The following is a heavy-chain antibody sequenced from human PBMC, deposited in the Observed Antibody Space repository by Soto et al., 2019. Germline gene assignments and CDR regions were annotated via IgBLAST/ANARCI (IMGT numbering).Heavy chain of an antibody. CDR1: GFIFENFG. Sequence: LRLSCAASGFIFENFGVSWVRQAPGKGLEWISSISGSGFKKYYADSVKGRFTISRDNSKSTVYLELNNLSAEDTAVYHCAKNQGVELVPLATVDWFDPWGQGSVVTVSS. V-gene: IGHV3-23*01. CDR3: AKNQGVELVPLATVDWFDP. D-gene: IGHD1-26*01. J-gene: IGHJ5*02. CDR2: ISGSGFKK.